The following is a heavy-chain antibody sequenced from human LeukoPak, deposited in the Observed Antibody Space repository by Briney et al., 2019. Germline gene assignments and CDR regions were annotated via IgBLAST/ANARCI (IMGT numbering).Heavy chain of an antibody. CDR1: GGSISSGDYY. V-gene: IGHV4-30-4*01. Sequence: SETLSLTCTVSGGSISSGDYYWSWIRQPPGKGLEWIGYIYYSGSTYYNPSLKSRVTISVDTSKNQFSLKLSSVTAADTAVYYCARDRGAYYYGSGSKYYFDYWDQGTLVTVSS. CDR2: IYYSGST. J-gene: IGHJ4*02. D-gene: IGHD3-10*01. CDR3: ARDRGAYYYGSGSKYYFDY.